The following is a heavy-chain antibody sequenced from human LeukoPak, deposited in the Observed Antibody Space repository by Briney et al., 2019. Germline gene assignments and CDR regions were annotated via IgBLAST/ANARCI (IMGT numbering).Heavy chain of an antibody. V-gene: IGHV3-48*02. J-gene: IGHJ4*02. CDR2: IRTSAEGANYA. CDR3: ASDQRYAFDY. CDR1: GFSFTDDP. Sequence: GGSLRLSCATSGFSFTDDPINWGRQAPLLCLHRVSNIRTSAEGANYAYYADSVKGRVTISRDDAKNTLYLHMNSLRDDDTAVYYCASDQRYAFDYWGQGILVTVSS. D-gene: IGHD3-9*01.